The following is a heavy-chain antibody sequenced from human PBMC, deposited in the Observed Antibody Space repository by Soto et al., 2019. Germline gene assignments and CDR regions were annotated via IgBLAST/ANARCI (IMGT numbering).Heavy chain of an antibody. Sequence: GESLKISCKGSGYSFTNYWIGWVRQKPGKGLEWMGTIFPGDSDTRYSPSFEGQIFVSVDKSITTAYLQWSSLKASDTAMYFCARHHRNDPGPFDIWGQGTMVTVSS. J-gene: IGHJ3*02. CDR1: GYSFTNYW. D-gene: IGHD1-1*01. CDR3: ARHHRNDPGPFDI. CDR2: IFPGDSDT. V-gene: IGHV5-51*01.